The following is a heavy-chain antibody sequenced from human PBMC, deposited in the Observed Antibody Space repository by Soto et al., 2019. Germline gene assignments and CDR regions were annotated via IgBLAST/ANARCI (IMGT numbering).Heavy chain of an antibody. CDR2: IDPSDSYT. CDR3: ARGYRSSIWYGPTMYNWFDP. V-gene: IGHV5-10-1*03. CDR1: GYSFTSHW. Sequence: EVQLVQSGAEVKKPGESLRISCKGSGYSFTSHWISWVRQMPGKVLEWMGRIDPSDSYTNYSPSFQGHVTISIDKSISTAYVRWRSMKASDTAMYYCARGYRSSIWYGPTMYNWFDPWGQGTLVTVSS. D-gene: IGHD6-13*01. J-gene: IGHJ5*02.